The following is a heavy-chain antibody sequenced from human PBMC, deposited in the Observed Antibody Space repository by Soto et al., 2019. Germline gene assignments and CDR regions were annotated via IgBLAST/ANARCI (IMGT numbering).Heavy chain of an antibody. CDR1: GFTFSSYA. D-gene: IGHD2-8*01. V-gene: IGHV3-23*01. J-gene: IGHJ3*01. CDR3: AKDSIVLMVHPSDDSFDF. Sequence: GGSLRLSCAASGFTFSSYAMSWVRQAPGKGLEWVSAISGSGGSTYYADSVKGRFTISRDNSKNTLYLQMNSLRAEDTAVYYCAKDSIVLMVHPSDDSFDFRGQGTLLT. CDR2: ISGSGGST.